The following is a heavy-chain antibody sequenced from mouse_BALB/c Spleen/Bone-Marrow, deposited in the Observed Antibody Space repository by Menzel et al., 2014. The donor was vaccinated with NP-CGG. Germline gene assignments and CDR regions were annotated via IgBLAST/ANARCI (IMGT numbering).Heavy chain of an antibody. CDR2: ISSGGSYT. J-gene: IGHJ4*01. CDR1: GFTSSSYT. Sequence: DVHLVESGGGLVKPGGSLKLSCAASGFTSSSYTMSWVRQTPEKRLEWVATISSGGSYTYYPDSVKGRFTISRDNAKNTLYLQMSSLKSEDTAMYYCTRDLYDGYYYYAMDYWGQGTSVTVSS. CDR3: TRDLYDGYYYYAMDY. V-gene: IGHV5-6-4*01. D-gene: IGHD2-3*01.